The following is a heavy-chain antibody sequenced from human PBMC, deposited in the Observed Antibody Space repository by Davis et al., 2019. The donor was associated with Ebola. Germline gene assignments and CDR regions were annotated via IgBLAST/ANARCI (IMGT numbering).Heavy chain of an antibody. V-gene: IGHV3-9*01. D-gene: IGHD3-22*01. Sequence: GGSLRLSCAASGFTFDEYALHWVRQAPGKGLEWVSGLSWRSGNIGYADFVKGRFTISRDNAKNSLYLQMNSLRTEDTALYYCVKVGTTYYDRSGYFDYFDYWGQGTLVTVSS. CDR3: VKVGTTYYDRSGYFDYFDY. CDR2: LSWRSGNI. CDR1: GFTFDEYA. J-gene: IGHJ4*02.